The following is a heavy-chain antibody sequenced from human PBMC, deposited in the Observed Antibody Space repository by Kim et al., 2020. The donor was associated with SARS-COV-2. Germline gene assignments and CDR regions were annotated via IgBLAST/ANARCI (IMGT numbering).Heavy chain of an antibody. J-gene: IGHJ4*02. CDR2: A. CDR3: ARGPSLLAADY. D-gene: IGHD2-8*02. V-gene: IGHV5-51*01. Sequence: ARYNPPFQGKVTISADKSISTAYLQWSSLKASDTAMYYCARGPSLLAADYWGQGTLVTVSS.